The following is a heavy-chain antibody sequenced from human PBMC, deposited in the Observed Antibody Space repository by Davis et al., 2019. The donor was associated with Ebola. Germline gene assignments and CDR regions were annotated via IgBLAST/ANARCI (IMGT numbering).Heavy chain of an antibody. V-gene: IGHV1-69*05. D-gene: IGHD3-10*01. CDR3: ARPNFGGGMDV. Sequence: SVKVSCKASGGTFSSYAISWVRQAPGQGLEWMGGIIPIFGTANYAQKFQGRVTMTRDTSTSTVYMELSSLRSEDTAVYYCARPNFGGGMDVWGQGTTVTVSS. J-gene: IGHJ6*02. CDR1: GGTFSSYA. CDR2: IIPIFGTA.